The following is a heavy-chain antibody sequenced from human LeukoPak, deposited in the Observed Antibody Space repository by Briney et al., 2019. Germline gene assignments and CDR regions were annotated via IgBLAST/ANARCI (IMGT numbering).Heavy chain of an antibody. Sequence: PGGSLRLSCAASGFTFSDYAMSWVRQAPGKGLEWVSYIGGSSSTRYYADSEKGRFTISRDSAQTSLYLQMNSLRAEDTAVYYCARDSPFCGGDCYSIYMDVWGRGTTVTVSS. D-gene: IGHD2-21*02. J-gene: IGHJ6*03. CDR3: ARDSPFCGGDCYSIYMDV. V-gene: IGHV3-48*04. CDR2: IGGSSSTR. CDR1: GFTFSDYA.